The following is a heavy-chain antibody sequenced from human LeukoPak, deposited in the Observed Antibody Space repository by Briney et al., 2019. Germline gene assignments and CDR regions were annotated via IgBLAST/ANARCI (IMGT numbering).Heavy chain of an antibody. Sequence: ASVKVSCKASGYTFTGYYMHWVRQAPGQGLEWMGWINPNSGGTNYAQKFQGRVTMTRDTSISTAYMELSRLRSDDTAVYYCAFSSYYLQGNYYYMDVWGKGTTVTVSS. CDR1: GYTFTGYY. CDR3: AFSSYYLQGNYYYMDV. V-gene: IGHV1-2*02. D-gene: IGHD1-26*01. J-gene: IGHJ6*03. CDR2: INPNSGGT.